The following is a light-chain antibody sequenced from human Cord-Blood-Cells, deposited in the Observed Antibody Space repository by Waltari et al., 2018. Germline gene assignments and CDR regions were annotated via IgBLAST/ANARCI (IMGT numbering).Light chain of an antibody. CDR1: SSYVGGYNY. CDR3: CSYAGSYTLV. V-gene: IGLV2-11*01. Sequence: QSALTQPRTVSGSPGQSVTISCTGTSSYVGGYNYVSCYPHHPGKAPKLMIYDVCKRPSGVPDRFSGSKSGNTASLTISGLQAEDEADYYCCSYAGSYTLVFGGGTKLTVL. J-gene: IGLJ3*02. CDR2: DVC.